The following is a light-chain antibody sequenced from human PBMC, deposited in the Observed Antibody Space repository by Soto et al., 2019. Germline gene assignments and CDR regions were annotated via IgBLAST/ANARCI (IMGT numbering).Light chain of an antibody. CDR1: QTISSW. Sequence: DIQMTQSPSTLSGSVGDRVTITCRASQTISSWLAWYQQTPGKPPKILIYKASTLTSGVPSRFSGSGSGTEFTLTISRLQPDDFETYYCQHYNSYSETFGQGTKVDI. CDR3: QHYNSYSET. J-gene: IGKJ1*01. CDR2: KAS. V-gene: IGKV1-5*03.